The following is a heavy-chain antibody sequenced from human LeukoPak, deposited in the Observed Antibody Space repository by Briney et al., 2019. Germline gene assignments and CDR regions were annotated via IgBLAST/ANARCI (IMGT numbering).Heavy chain of an antibody. J-gene: IGHJ4*02. CDR1: GGSFGGYY. D-gene: IGHD1-1*01. CDR2: ITHSGST. V-gene: IGHV4-34*01. CDR3: ARGSATGLAY. Sequence: SETLSLTCAVYGGSFGGYYWTWIRQPPGKGLEWIGEITHSGSTKYNPSLKSRVTISVDTSKNQFSLKLSSVTAADTAVYYCARGSATGLAYWGQGTLVTVPS.